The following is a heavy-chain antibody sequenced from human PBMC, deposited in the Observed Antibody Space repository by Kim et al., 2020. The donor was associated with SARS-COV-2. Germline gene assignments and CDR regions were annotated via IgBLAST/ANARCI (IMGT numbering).Heavy chain of an antibody. Sequence: PALSVANYALKFQGRVTITADKSTTAAYMELTNLRSDDTAMYFCSREGFDYWGQGTLVTVSS. V-gene: IGHV1-69*04. J-gene: IGHJ4*02. CDR3: SREGFDY. CDR2: PALSVA.